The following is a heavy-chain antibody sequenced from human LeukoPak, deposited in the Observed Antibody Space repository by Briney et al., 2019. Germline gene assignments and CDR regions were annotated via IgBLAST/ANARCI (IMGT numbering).Heavy chain of an antibody. J-gene: IGHJ4*02. CDR1: GFRFSNYW. D-gene: IGHD5-18*01. CDR2: IDGPGGGT. Sequence: GGSLRLSCAASGFRFSNYWMHWVRQAPGRGLVWVSRIDGPGGGTGYATSVKGRFTISRDNAKNTLYLEMNSLTVDDTAVYFCARDLPASGYSYDYWGQGTLVTVS. CDR3: ARDLPASGYSYDY. V-gene: IGHV3-74*01.